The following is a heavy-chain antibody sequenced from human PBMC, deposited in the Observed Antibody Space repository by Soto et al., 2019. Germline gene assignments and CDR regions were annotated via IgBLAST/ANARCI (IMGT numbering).Heavy chain of an antibody. Sequence: SVKISCKASGGTFSSYAISWVRQAPGQGLEWMGGIIPIFGTAKYAQKFQGRVTITADESTSTAYMELSSLRSEDTAVYYCARGPHSSGYYYWFDRWGQGTLVTVSS. J-gene: IGHJ5*02. CDR2: IIPIFGTA. D-gene: IGHD3-22*01. CDR3: ARGPHSSGYYYWFDR. CDR1: GGTFSSYA. V-gene: IGHV1-69*13.